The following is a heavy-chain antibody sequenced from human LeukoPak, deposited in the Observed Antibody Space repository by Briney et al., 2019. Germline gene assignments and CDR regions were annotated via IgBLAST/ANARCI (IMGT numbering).Heavy chain of an antibody. CDR1: GYTFTSYG. J-gene: IGHJ3*02. CDR2: MNPNSGNT. CDR3: ARGGSGWFDAFDI. Sequence: ASVKVSCKASGYTFTSYGISWVRQATGQGLEWMGWMNPNSGNTGYAQKFQGRVTMTRNTSISTAYMELSRLRSDDTAVYYCARGGSGWFDAFDIWGQGTMVTVSS. D-gene: IGHD6-19*01. V-gene: IGHV1-8*02.